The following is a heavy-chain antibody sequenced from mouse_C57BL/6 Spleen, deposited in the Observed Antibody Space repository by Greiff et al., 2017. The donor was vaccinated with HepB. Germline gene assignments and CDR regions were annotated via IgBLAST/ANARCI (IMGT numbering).Heavy chain of an antibody. CDR1: GYTFTSYW. V-gene: IGHV1-69*01. CDR3: SSYYFGSYPCYAMDY. Sequence: VQLQQSGAELVMPGASVKLSCKASGYTFTSYWMHWVKQRPGQGLEWIGEIDPSDSYTNYNQKFKGKSTLTVDKSSSTAYMQLSSLPSEASAVYYCSSYYFGSYPCYAMDYWGQGTSVTVSS. CDR2: IDPSDSYT. D-gene: IGHD1-1*01. J-gene: IGHJ4*01.